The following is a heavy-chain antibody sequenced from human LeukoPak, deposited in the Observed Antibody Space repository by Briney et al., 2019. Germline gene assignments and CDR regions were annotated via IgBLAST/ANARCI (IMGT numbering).Heavy chain of an antibody. V-gene: IGHV3-7*01. CDR2: IKQDGSEK. CDR3: ATDITEYRSGWSDYFDY. CDR1: GFTFSSYW. Sequence: GGSVRLSCAASGFTFSSYWMSWVRQAPGKGLEWVANIKQDGSEKYYVDSVKGRFTISRDNAKNSLYLQMNSLRAEDTAAYYCATDITEYRSGWSDYFDYWGKGTLVTVSS. D-gene: IGHD6-19*01. J-gene: IGHJ4*02.